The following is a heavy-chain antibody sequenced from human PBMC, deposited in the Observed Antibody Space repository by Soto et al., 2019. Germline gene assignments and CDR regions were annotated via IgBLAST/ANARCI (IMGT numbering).Heavy chain of an antibody. CDR1: GYSFTSSW. J-gene: IGHJ6*02. V-gene: IGHV5-10-1*01. D-gene: IGHD3-16*01. Sequence: PGESLKISCKGSGYSFTSSWISWVRQMPGKGLEWRGRIDPSDSYTNYSPSFQGHVTISADKSISTAYLQWSSLKASDTAMYYCARQGGYYYYGMDVWGQGTTVTVSS. CDR3: ARQGGYYYYGMDV. CDR2: IDPSDSYT.